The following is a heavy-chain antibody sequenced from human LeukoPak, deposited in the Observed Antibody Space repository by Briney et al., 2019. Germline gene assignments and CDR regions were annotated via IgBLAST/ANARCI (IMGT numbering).Heavy chain of an antibody. CDR3: ARLTVTTTSDYFDY. V-gene: IGHV3-53*01. CDR2: IYSGDST. J-gene: IGHJ4*02. CDR1: DLTVSSNY. D-gene: IGHD4-17*01. Sequence: PGGSLRLSCAASDLTVSSNYMSWARQAPGKGLQCVSLIYSGDSTYYADSVKGRFTISRDKSKNTLSLQVNSLRAEDTAVYYCARLTVTTTSDYFDYWGQGTLVTVSP.